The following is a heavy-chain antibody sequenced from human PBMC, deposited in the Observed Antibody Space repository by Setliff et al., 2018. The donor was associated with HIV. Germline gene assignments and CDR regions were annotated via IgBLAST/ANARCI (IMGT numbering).Heavy chain of an antibody. CDR2: INTGNGNT. D-gene: IGHD4-4*01. V-gene: IGHV1-3*04. J-gene: IGHJ4*02. Sequence: ASVKVSCKTSGYSFTSYAMHWVRQAPGQRLEWMGWINTGNGNTKFSQKFQARLTLTRDTSASTAYMEVSSLRSEDTAVYYCAPIDPFPHDYSNSSFDYWGQGTLVTVSS. CDR1: GYSFTSYA. CDR3: APIDPFPHDYSNSSFDY.